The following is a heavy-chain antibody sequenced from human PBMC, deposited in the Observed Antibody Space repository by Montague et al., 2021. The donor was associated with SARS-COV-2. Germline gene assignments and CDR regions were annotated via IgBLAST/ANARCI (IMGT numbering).Heavy chain of an antibody. CDR3: ARDIGSAGSYYYYGMDV. CDR2: TYYRSKWLY. V-gene: IGHV6-1*01. J-gene: IGHJ6*02. D-gene: IGHD1-14*01. Sequence: CAISGDSVFRNGGAWNWFRQSPSRGLEWLGRTYYRSKWLYDYAVSLKSRLTIKPDTSKNQFSLQLNSVTPEDSAVYYCARDIGSAGSYYYYGMDVWGQGTTVTVSS. CDR1: GDSVFRNGGA.